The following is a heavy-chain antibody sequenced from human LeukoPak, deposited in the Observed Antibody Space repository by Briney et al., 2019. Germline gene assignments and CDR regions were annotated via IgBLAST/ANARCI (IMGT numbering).Heavy chain of an antibody. CDR2: IRYDGSNK. Sequence: PGGSLRLSCAASGFTFSSYGMHWVRQAPGKGLKWVAFIRYDGSNKYYADSVKGRFTISRDNSRNTLYLQMNSLRAEDTAVYYCAKDRALRFLEWNYYFDYWGQGTLVTVSS. CDR3: AKDRALRFLEWNYYFDY. J-gene: IGHJ4*02. CDR1: GFTFSSYG. V-gene: IGHV3-30*02. D-gene: IGHD3-3*01.